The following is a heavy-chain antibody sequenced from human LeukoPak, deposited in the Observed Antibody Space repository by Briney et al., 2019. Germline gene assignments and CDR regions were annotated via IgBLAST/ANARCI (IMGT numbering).Heavy chain of an antibody. CDR1: GGSIRSSTYY. D-gene: IGHD5-18*01. CDR3: ARLSVTGGYIYGFFDY. J-gene: IGHJ4*02. CDR2: IYYGGST. Sequence: SETLSLTCTVSGGSIRSSTYYWSWIRQPPGKGLEWIAYIYYGGSTNYSPSLKSRVTISVDTSTNQFSLKLSSVTAADTAEYYCARLSVTGGYIYGFFDYWGRGTVVTVSS. V-gene: IGHV4-61*05.